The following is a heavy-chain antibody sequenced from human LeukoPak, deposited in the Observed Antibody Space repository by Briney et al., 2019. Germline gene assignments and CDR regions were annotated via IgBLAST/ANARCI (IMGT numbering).Heavy chain of an antibody. CDR1: DVSLSAYY. CDR2: INHGGSA. V-gene: IGHV4-34*01. CDR3: AGGLGGGNYVYFDV. J-gene: IGHJ2*01. Sequence: SETLSLTCAVYDVSLSAYYWSWIRQPPGKGLEWIGEINHGGSANYNPTLQSRVTISVDTPKNQFSLKLSSVTAADTAVYYCAGGLGGGNYVYFDVWGRGTLVNVSS. D-gene: IGHD4-23*01.